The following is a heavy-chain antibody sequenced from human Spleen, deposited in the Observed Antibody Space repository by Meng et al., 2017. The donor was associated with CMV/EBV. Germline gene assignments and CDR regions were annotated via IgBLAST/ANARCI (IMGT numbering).Heavy chain of an antibody. CDR3: ASTGGYSYGQPHFDY. CDR2: IRSKAYGGTT. D-gene: IGHD5-18*01. V-gene: IGHV3-49*04. CDR1: GFTFGDYA. Sequence: GGSLRLSCTASGFTFGDYAMTWVRQAPGKGLEWIGFIRSKAYGGTTEYAASVKGRFTISRDDSKSIAYLQMNSLKTEDTAVYYCASTGGYSYGQPHFDYWGQGTLVTVSS. J-gene: IGHJ4*02.